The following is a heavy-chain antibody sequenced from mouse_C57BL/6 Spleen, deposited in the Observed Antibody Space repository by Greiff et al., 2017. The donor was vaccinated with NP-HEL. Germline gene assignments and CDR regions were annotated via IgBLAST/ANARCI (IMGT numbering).Heavy chain of an antibody. Sequence: EVQLVESEGGLVQPGSSMKLSCTASGFTFSDYYMAWVRQVPEKGLEWVANINYDGSSTYYLDSLKSRFIISRDNAKNILYLQMSSLKSEDTATYYCARDLPYYGSSYFDYWGQGTTLTVSS. CDR2: INYDGSST. CDR1: GFTFSDYY. CDR3: ARDLPYYGSSYFDY. D-gene: IGHD1-1*01. V-gene: IGHV5-16*01. J-gene: IGHJ2*01.